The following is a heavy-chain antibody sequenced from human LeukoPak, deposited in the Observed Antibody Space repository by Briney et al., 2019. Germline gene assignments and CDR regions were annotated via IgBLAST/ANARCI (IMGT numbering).Heavy chain of an antibody. CDR2: IFHSGTA. CDR1: GGSISSSNW. D-gene: IGHD3-9*01. Sequence: SGTLSLTCAVSGGSISSSNWWSWVRQTPGKGLEWIGEIFHSGTAHYNPSLKTRVTISVDKSKNQFFLKLTSVTAADTAVYYCARDLGREILTGYFGYWGQGILVTVSS. J-gene: IGHJ4*02. CDR3: ARDLGREILTGYFGY. V-gene: IGHV4-4*02.